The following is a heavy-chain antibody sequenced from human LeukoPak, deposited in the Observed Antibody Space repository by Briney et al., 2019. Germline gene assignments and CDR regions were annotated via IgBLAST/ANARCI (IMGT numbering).Heavy chain of an antibody. J-gene: IGHJ6*02. CDR1: GFTFSSYG. CDR3: ALVVANYYYGMDV. CDR2: ISYDGSNK. V-gene: IGHV3-30*03. Sequence: PGGSLRLSCAASGFTFSSYGMHWVRQAPGKGLEWVAVISYDGSNKYYADSVKGRFTISRDNSKNTLYLQMNSLRTEDTALYYCALVVANYYYGMDVWGQGTTVTVSS. D-gene: IGHD2-15*01.